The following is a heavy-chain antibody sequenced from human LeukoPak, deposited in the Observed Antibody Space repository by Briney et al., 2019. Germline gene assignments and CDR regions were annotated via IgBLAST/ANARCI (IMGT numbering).Heavy chain of an antibody. CDR2: ISGSGGST. CDR3: AKYDFDWLSILDY. J-gene: IGHJ4*02. Sequence: GGSLRLSCAASGFTFSSYAMSWVRQAPGKGLEWVSAISGSGGSTYYADSVKGRFTISRDNSKNTLYPQMNSLRAEDTAVYYCAKYDFDWLSILDYWGQGTLVTVSS. V-gene: IGHV3-23*01. CDR1: GFTFSSYA. D-gene: IGHD3-9*01.